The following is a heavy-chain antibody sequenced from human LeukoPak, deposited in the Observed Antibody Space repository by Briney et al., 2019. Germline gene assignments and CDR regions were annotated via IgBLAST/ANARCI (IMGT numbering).Heavy chain of an antibody. Sequence: GESLKISCKGSGYTFTSYWIGWVRQMPGKGLEWMGIIYPGDSDTRYSPSFQGQVTFSADKSISTAYLQWSSLKASDTAMYFCARRSVVTRLDAFDIWGQGTMVTVSS. CDR1: GYTFTSYW. CDR2: IYPGDSDT. D-gene: IGHD4-23*01. V-gene: IGHV5-51*01. CDR3: ARRSVVTRLDAFDI. J-gene: IGHJ3*02.